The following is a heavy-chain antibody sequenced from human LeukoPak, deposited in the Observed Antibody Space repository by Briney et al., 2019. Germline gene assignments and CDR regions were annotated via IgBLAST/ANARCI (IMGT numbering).Heavy chain of an antibody. D-gene: IGHD1-26*01. CDR1: GFTSSTTT. J-gene: IGHJ3*02. CDR3: ARDVGGSYYAFDI. Sequence: GGSLSFPCAAPGFTSSTTTLSGAGKPQGKGLGWASVIYSGGSTYYADSVKGRFTISRDNSKNTLYLQMNSLRAEDTAVYYCARDVGGSYYAFDIWGQGTMVTVSS. CDR2: IYSGGST. V-gene: IGHV3-53*01.